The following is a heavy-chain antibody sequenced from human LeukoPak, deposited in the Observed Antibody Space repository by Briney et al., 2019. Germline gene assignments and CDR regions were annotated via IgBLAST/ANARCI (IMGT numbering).Heavy chain of an antibody. CDR3: VRDAVMSPEVLLTAWDYFDC. CDR1: GFTFSSYE. J-gene: IGHJ4*02. V-gene: IGHV3-48*03. D-gene: IGHD2-21*01. CDR2: ISGSGRTI. Sequence: GGSLRLSCAASGFTFSSYEMNWVRQAPGKGLEQVSYISGSGRTIDYADSVKGRFTISRDNTKNSVYLQMNSLRAEDTAIYFCVRDAVMSPEVLLTAWDYFDCWGQGTLVTVSS.